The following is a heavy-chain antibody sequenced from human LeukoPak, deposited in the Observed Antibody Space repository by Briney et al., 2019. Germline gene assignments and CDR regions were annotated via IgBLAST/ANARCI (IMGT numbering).Heavy chain of an antibody. J-gene: IGHJ6*03. CDR2: IYTSGST. CDR3: ARTEESGYSYRYFGYYYYMDV. D-gene: IGHD5-18*01. Sequence: SETLSLTCTVSGASINSGAYYWTWIRQPAGKGLEWIGRIYTSGSTNYNPSLKSRVNISRDTSKNHFSLKLSSVTAADTAVYYCARTEESGYSYRYFGYYYYMDVWGKGTTVTVSS. CDR1: GASINSGAYY. V-gene: IGHV4-61*02.